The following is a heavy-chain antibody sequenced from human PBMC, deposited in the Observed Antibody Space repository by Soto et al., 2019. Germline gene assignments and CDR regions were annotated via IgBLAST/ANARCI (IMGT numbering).Heavy chain of an antibody. CDR1: GYNFTSYD. CDR2: ISAYNGNT. Sequence: QVQLVQSGAEVKKPGASVKVSCKASGYNFTSYDISWVRQAPGLGLEWMGWISAYNGNTNNAQKLQGRVTMTTNTSTSTAYMELRSLRSDDTAVYYCARDGVVQPRFDPWGQGTHVTVSS. CDR3: ARDGVVQPRFDP. J-gene: IGHJ5*02. V-gene: IGHV1-18*01. D-gene: IGHD2-8*01.